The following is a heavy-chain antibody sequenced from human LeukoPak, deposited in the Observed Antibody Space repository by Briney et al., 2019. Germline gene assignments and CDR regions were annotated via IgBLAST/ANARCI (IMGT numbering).Heavy chain of an antibody. Sequence: GGCLRLSCAASGFTFSDYYMSWIRQAPGKGPEYISYISSRSSYTNHADSVKGRFTISRDNAKNSLYLQMDSLRAEDTAVYYCARDVRWSGSFYGGVDYWGQGTLVTVSS. CDR1: GFTFSDYY. V-gene: IGHV3-11*05. CDR3: ARDVRWSGSFYGGVDY. CDR2: ISSRSSYT. J-gene: IGHJ4*02. D-gene: IGHD1-26*01.